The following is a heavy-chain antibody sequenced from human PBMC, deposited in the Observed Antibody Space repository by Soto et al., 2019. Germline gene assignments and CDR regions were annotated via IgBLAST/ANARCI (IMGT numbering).Heavy chain of an antibody. CDR2: IFDSGST. CDR3: AREIMPLTNDWYFDL. Sequence: QVQLQESGPGLVKPSETLSLTCTVSGGSISGGVHSWSWIRQPPGKGLEWIGHIFDSGSTYYNPSLKSRPTLSVDTSKNQFSLRLSSVTAADTAVYYCAREIMPLTNDWYFDLWGRGTLVTVSS. D-gene: IGHD2-8*01. V-gene: IGHV4-30-4*01. CDR1: GGSISGGVHS. J-gene: IGHJ2*01.